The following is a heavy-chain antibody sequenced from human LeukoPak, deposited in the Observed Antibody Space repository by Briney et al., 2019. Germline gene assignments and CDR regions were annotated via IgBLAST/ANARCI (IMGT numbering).Heavy chain of an antibody. CDR3: ARGVNYGSGSYYLSPWFDP. CDR1: GGSISGSSYS. J-gene: IGHJ5*02. V-gene: IGHV4-30-2*01. Sequence: PSETLSLTCTVSGGSISGSSYSWSWIRQPPGKGLEWIGYIYHSGSTYYNPSLKSRVTISVDRSKNQFSLKLSSVTAADTAVYYCARGVNYGSGSYYLSPWFDPWGQGTLVTVSS. CDR2: IYHSGST. D-gene: IGHD3-10*01.